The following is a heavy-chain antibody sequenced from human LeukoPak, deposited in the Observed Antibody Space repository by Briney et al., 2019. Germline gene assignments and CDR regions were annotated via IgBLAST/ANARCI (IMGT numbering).Heavy chain of an antibody. Sequence: PGESLRISCKGSGYILTSYWISWVRQMPGNGLEWMGRINPSNSYTNYNPSFQGHVTFSVDKSIATAYLQWPTLKASDTAMYYCARGGWLDDYWGQGTLVTVSS. D-gene: IGHD6-19*01. CDR2: INPSNSYT. CDR1: GYILTSYW. CDR3: ARGGWLDDY. V-gene: IGHV5-10-1*01. J-gene: IGHJ4*02.